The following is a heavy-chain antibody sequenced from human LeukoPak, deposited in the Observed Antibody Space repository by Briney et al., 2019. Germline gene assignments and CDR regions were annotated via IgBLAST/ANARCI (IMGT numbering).Heavy chain of an antibody. J-gene: IGHJ3*02. V-gene: IGHV5-51*01. CDR2: IYPGDSDT. D-gene: IGHD1-26*01. CDR1: GYSFTSYW. Sequence: GESLKISCKGSGYSFTSYWIGWVRRMPGKGREWMGIIYPGDSDTRYSPSFQGQVTIPADKSISTAYLQWSSLKASDAAMYYCARGAVRRGSYSDPQTLAFDIWGQGTMVTVSS. CDR3: ARGAVRRGSYSDPQTLAFDI.